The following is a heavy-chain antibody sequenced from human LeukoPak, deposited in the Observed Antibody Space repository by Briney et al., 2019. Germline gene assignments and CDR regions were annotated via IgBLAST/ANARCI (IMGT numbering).Heavy chain of an antibody. CDR2: IYHSGST. D-gene: IGHD2-15*01. CDR1: GGSISSSNW. Sequence: SGTLSLTCAVSGGSISSSNWWSWVRQPPGKGLEWIGEIYHSGSTNYYPSLKSRVTILLDKSKKQFSLKLSSVTAADTAVYYCARDLGYCSGGRCDDFWGQGTLVTVSS. V-gene: IGHV4-4*02. J-gene: IGHJ4*02. CDR3: ARDLGYCSGGRCDDF.